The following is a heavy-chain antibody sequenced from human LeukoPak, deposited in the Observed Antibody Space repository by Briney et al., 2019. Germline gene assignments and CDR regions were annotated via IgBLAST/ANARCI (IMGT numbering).Heavy chain of an antibody. D-gene: IGHD1-26*01. Sequence: ASVKVPCKASGYTFTSYDINWVRQATGQGLEWMGWMNPNSGNTGYAQKFQGRVTMTRNTSISTAYMELSSLRSEDTAVYYCARDYLPAELLPGNWFDPWGQGTLVTVSS. CDR3: ARDYLPAELLPGNWFDP. J-gene: IGHJ5*02. V-gene: IGHV1-8*01. CDR1: GYTFTSYD. CDR2: MNPNSGNT.